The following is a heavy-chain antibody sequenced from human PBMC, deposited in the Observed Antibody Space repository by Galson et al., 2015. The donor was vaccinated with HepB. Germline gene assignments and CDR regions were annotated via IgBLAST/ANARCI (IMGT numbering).Heavy chain of an antibody. D-gene: IGHD6-6*01. CDR3: VKDAGSSSLLHFDY. V-gene: IGHV3-64D*06. CDR2: ISSNGGST. Sequence: SLRLSCAASGFTFSSYAMHWVRQVPGKGLEYVSAISSNGGSTYYADPVKGRFTISRDNSKNTLYLQMSSLRAEDTAVYYCVKDAGSSSLLHFDYWGQGTLVTVSS. J-gene: IGHJ4*02. CDR1: GFTFSSYA.